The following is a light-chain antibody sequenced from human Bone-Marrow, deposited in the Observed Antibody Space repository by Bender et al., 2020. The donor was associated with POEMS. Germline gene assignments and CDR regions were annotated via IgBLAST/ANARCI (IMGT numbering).Light chain of an antibody. CDR3: AAWEDSLNGWV. Sequence: QSVLTQPASVSGSPGQSITISCTGTSSDVGGYDYVSWYQQYPGKAPKLMISDVSNRPSGISNRFSGSKSGTSASLAISGLQSEDEADYYCAAWEDSLNGWVFGGGTKLTVL. CDR2: DVS. V-gene: IGLV2-14*03. J-gene: IGLJ3*02. CDR1: SSDVGGYDY.